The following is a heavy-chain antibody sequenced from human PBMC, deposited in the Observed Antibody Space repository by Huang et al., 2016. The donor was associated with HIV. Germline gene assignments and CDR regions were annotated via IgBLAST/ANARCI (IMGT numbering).Heavy chain of an antibody. V-gene: IGHV4-34*01. Sequence: QVQLHQWGAGLLKPSETLSLTCAVYGGSFSGPNWTWLRQTPGKGLEWIGEINHSGRTNYSPSLKKRVTISLDTSKNQCSRRLRSVIAADTAVYYCARGRGDARGFLGLDFRGQGTLVTVSS. CDR3: ARGRGDARGFLGLDF. J-gene: IGHJ4*02. CDR2: INHSGRT. CDR1: GGSFSGPN. D-gene: IGHD3-16*01.